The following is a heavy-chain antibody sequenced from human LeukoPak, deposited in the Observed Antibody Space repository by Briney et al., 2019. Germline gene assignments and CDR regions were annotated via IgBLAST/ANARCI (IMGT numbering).Heavy chain of an antibody. V-gene: IGHV1-69*06. J-gene: IGHJ3*02. Sequence: SVKVSCKTSGGTFSSYAISWVRQAPGQGLEWMGGIIPIFGTANYAQKFQGRVTITADKSTSTAYMELSSLRSEDTAVYYCARRDGYNWDDAFDIWGQGTMVTVSS. CDR2: IIPIFGTA. D-gene: IGHD5-24*01. CDR1: GGTFSSYA. CDR3: ARRDGYNWDDAFDI.